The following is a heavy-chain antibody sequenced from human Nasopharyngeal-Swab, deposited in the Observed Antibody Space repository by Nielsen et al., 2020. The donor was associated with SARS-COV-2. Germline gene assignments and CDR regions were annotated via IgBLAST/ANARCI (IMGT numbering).Heavy chain of an antibody. CDR3: ARGPRYSSSWYSFDY. Sequence: ASVKVSCKASGYTFTGYYMHWVRQAPGQGLEWMGRINPNSGGTNYAQKFQGRVTMTRDTSISTACMELSRLRSDGTAVYYCARGPRYSSSWYSFDYWGQGTLVTVSS. CDR1: GYTFTGYY. CDR2: INPNSGGT. D-gene: IGHD6-13*01. V-gene: IGHV1-2*06. J-gene: IGHJ4*02.